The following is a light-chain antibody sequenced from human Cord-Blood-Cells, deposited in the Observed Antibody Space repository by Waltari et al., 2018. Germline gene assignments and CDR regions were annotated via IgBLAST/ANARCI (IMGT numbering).Light chain of an antibody. Sequence: EIVIPQPPATLSVSPGERATLSCRASQSVSSNLAWYQQKPGQAPRLLIYGASTRATGIPARFSGSGSGTEFTLTISSLQSEDFAVYYCQQYNNWPYTFGQGTKLEIK. V-gene: IGKV3-15*01. CDR2: GAS. CDR3: QQYNNWPYT. J-gene: IGKJ2*01. CDR1: QSVSSN.